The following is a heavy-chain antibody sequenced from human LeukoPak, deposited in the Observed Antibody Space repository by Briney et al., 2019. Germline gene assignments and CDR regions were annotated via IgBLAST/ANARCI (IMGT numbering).Heavy chain of an antibody. J-gene: IGHJ4*02. CDR3: ARVNPDSGYDLDY. Sequence: GASVKVSCKASGGTFSSYAISWVRQAPGQGLEWMGGIIPIFGTANYAQKFQGRVAITADKSTSTAYMELRSLRSDDTAVYYCARVNPDSGYDLDYWGQGTLVTVSS. V-gene: IGHV1-69*06. CDR2: IIPIFGTA. CDR1: GGTFSSYA. D-gene: IGHD5-12*01.